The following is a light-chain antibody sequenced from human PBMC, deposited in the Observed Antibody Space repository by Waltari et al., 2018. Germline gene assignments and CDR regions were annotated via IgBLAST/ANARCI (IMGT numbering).Light chain of an antibody. J-gene: IGLJ3*02. CDR1: SSNIGSNY. V-gene: IGLV1-47*01. CDR3: AAWDDSLSGRV. CDR2: RNN. Sequence: QPVLTPPPSASGTPGQRVTISCSGSSSNIGSNYLYWYQQLPGAAPKLLIYRNNQRPSGVPDRFSGSKSGTSASLAISGLRSEDEADYYCAAWDDSLSGRVFGGGTKLTVL.